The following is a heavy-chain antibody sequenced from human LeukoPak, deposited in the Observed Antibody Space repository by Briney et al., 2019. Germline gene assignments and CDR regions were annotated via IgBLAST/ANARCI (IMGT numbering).Heavy chain of an antibody. J-gene: IGHJ5*02. D-gene: IGHD3-10*01. V-gene: IGHV4-30-2*01. CDR1: GGSISSGGYS. Sequence: SQTLSLTCAVSGGSISSGGYSWSWIRQPPGKGLEWIGYIYHSGSTYYNPSLKSRVTISADRSKNQFSLKLSSVTAADTAVYYCARAGSGSYLVWFDPWGQGTLVTVSS. CDR3: ARAGSGSYLVWFDP. CDR2: IYHSGST.